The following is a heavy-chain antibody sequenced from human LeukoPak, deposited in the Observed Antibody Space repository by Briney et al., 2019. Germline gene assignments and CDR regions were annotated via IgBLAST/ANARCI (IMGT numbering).Heavy chain of an antibody. D-gene: IGHD6-6*01. Sequence: GGSLRLSCAASGSTFSSYSMNWVRQAPGKGLEWVSSISSSSSYIYYADSVKGRFTISRDNAKNSLYLQMNSLRAEDTAVYYCARDSSLSARRGWFDPWGQGTLVTVSS. J-gene: IGHJ5*02. CDR3: ARDSSLSARRGWFDP. V-gene: IGHV3-21*01. CDR1: GSTFSSYS. CDR2: ISSSSSYI.